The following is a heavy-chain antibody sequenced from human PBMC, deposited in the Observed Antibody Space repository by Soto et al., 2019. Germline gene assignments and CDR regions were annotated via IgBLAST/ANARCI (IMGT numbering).Heavy chain of an antibody. J-gene: IGHJ3*02. Sequence: QVQLQESGPGLVKPSQTLSLTCTVSGGSISSGDYYWSWIRQPPGKGLEWIGYIYYSGSTYYNPSLKSRVTISVDTSKNQFSLKLSSVTAADTAVYYCARVWFKNQLYTNDAFDIWGQGTMVTVSS. CDR1: GGSISSGDYY. CDR2: IYYSGST. CDR3: ARVWFKNQLYTNDAFDI. D-gene: IGHD3-10*01. V-gene: IGHV4-30-4*01.